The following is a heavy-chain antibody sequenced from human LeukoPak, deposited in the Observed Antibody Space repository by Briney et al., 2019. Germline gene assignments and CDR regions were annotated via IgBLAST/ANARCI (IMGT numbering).Heavy chain of an antibody. J-gene: IGHJ5*02. CDR2: INWNGGST. D-gene: IGHD3-16*01. CDR3: ARANYVWGSYPNWFDP. V-gene: IGHV3-20*04. Sequence: GGSLRLSCAASGFTFDDYGMSWVRQAPGKGLEWVSGINWNGGSTGYADSVKGRFTISGDNAKNSLYLQMNSLRAEDTALYYCARANYVWGSYPNWFDPWGQGTLVTVSS. CDR1: GFTFDDYG.